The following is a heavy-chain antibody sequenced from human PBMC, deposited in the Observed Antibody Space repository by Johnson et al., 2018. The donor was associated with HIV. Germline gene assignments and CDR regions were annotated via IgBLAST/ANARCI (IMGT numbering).Heavy chain of an antibody. Sequence: QVQLVESGGGVVQPGRSLRLSCAASGFTFSSYGMHWVRQAPGKGLEWVAFIRYDGSNKHYADSVKGRFTISRDNSKNTVSLQMSSLRAEDTAVYYCARGPLYYYDSNPRIGAFDIWGQGTMVTVSS. CDR1: GFTFSSYG. D-gene: IGHD3-22*01. J-gene: IGHJ3*02. CDR3: ARGPLYYYDSNPRIGAFDI. V-gene: IGHV3-30*02. CDR2: IRYDGSNK.